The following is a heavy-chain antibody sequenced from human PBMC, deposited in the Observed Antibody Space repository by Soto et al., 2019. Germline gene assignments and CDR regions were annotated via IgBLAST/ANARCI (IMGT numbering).Heavy chain of an antibody. CDR2: IYYSGST. Sequence: QLQLQESGPRLVKPSETLSLTCSVSGGSISSSSYSWGWIRQPPGKGLEWIGTIYYSGSTHYNPSLAGRVAISADTPNNQLSLRLSSGTAADTAVYYCGRQPGHCGSTTCFGYYSVDVWGQGTTVTVS. J-gene: IGHJ6*02. CDR1: GGSISSSSYS. V-gene: IGHV4-39*01. D-gene: IGHD2-2*01. CDR3: GRQPGHCGSTTCFGYYSVDV.